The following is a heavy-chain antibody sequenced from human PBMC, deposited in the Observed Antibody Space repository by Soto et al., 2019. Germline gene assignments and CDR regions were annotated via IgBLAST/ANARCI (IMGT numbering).Heavy chain of an antibody. J-gene: IGHJ4*02. CDR2: IYWDGDK. CDR1: GFSLNTSVVG. V-gene: IGHV2-5*02. D-gene: IGHD2-15*01. CDR3: AHSRVVVVAASLESYFDY. Sequence: QITLKESGPTLVKPTQTLTLTCTFSGFSLNTSVVGVGWIRLPPGKALEWLALIYWDGDKRYSPSLKSRLTINKDTSKNQVVLTMSTMDHVDTATYYCAHSRVVVVAASLESYFDYWGQGTLVTVSS.